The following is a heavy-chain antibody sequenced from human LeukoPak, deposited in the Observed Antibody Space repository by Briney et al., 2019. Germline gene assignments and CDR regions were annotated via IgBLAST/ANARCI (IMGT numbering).Heavy chain of an antibody. CDR3: ARGFSALHVSGPAANFYMDV. Sequence: GGSLRLSCAASGFTFSNYAMHWIRQAPGKGLEWVGVIFYDGDSKHYADSVKGRFTISRDDAKNSLYLQMNSLRAEDTAVYYCARGFSALHVSGPAANFYMDVWGKGTTVTISS. D-gene: IGHD2-15*01. CDR2: IFYDGDSK. CDR1: GFTFSNYA. J-gene: IGHJ6*03. V-gene: IGHV3-30-3*01.